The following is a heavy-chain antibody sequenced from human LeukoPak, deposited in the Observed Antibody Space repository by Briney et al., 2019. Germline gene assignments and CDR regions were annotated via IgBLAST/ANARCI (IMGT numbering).Heavy chain of an antibody. Sequence: GRSLRLSCAASGFTFSSYGMHWVRQAPGKGREWVAVIWYDGSNKYYADSVKGRFTISRDNSKNTLYLQMNSLRAEDTAVYYCARDFVPRYYYDSSPNAFDIWGQGTMVTVSS. V-gene: IGHV3-33*01. CDR1: GFTFSSYG. CDR2: IWYDGSNK. CDR3: ARDFVPRYYYDSSPNAFDI. D-gene: IGHD3-22*01. J-gene: IGHJ3*02.